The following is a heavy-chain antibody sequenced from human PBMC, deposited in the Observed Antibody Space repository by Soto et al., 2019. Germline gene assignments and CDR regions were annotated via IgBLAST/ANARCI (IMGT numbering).Heavy chain of an antibody. CDR3: AREAARPRGMDV. D-gene: IGHD6-6*01. CDR1: GGSVSSGSYY. Sequence: PSETLSLTCTVSGGSVSSGSYYWSWIRQPPGKGLEWIGYIYYSGSTNYNPSLKSRVTISVDTSKNQFSLKLSSVTAADTAVYYCAREAARPRGMDVWGQGTTVTVSS. J-gene: IGHJ6*02. CDR2: IYYSGST. V-gene: IGHV4-61*01.